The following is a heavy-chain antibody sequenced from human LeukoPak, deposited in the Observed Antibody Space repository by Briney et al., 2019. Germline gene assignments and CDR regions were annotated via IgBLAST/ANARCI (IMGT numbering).Heavy chain of an antibody. CDR3: ARGPEGAAAGEGDY. CDR1: GYTFTGYY. Sequence: GASVKVSCKASGYTFTGYYMHWVRQAPGQGLEWMGWINPNSGGTNYAQKFQGWVTMTRDTSISTAYMELSRLRSEDTAVYYCARGPEGAAAGEGDYWGQGTLVTVSS. J-gene: IGHJ4*02. CDR2: INPNSGGT. D-gene: IGHD6-13*01. V-gene: IGHV1-2*04.